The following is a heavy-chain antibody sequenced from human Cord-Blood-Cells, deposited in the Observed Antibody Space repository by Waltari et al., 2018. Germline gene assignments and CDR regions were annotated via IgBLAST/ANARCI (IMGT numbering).Heavy chain of an antibody. CDR3: ARFRGGSALGNY. J-gene: IGHJ4*02. CDR1: GFTFSSYS. V-gene: IGHV3-48*01. CDR2: ISSSSSTI. Sequence: EVQLVESGGGLVQPGGSLRLSCAASGFTFSSYSMNWVRQAPGKGLEWVSYISSSSSTIYYADSGKGRVTISRDNAKNSLYRQMNSLRAEDTAVYYCARFRGGSALGNYWGQGTLVTVSS. D-gene: IGHD3-10*01.